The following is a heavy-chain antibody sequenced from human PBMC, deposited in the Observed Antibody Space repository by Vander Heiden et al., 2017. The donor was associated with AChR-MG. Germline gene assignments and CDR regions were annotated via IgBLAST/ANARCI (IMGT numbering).Heavy chain of an antibody. J-gene: IGHJ3*02. CDR1: GFTFDDYA. V-gene: IGHV3-9*01. CDR2: ISWNSGSI. Sequence: EVQLVESGGGLVQPGRSLRLSCAASGFTFDDYAMHWVRQAPGKGLEWVSGISWNSGSIGYADSVKGRFTISRDNAKNSLYLQMNSLRAEDTALYYCAKDGGGAFDIWGQGTMVTVSS. CDR3: AKDGGGAFDI. D-gene: IGHD3-16*01.